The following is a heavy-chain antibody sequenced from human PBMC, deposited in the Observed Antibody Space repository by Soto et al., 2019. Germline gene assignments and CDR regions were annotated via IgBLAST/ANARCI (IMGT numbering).Heavy chain of an antibody. D-gene: IGHD6-6*01. CDR3: ARGGSSSPYYYYGMDV. J-gene: IGHJ6*02. CDR2: ISPISGGT. CDR1: GYTFTSYD. Sequence: ASVKVSCKASGYTFTSYDINWVRQATGQLLEWMGWISPISGGTNYAQKFQGWVIMTRDTSISTAYMELSRLRSEDTAVYYCARGGSSSPYYYYGMDVWGQGTTVTVSS. V-gene: IGHV1-2*04.